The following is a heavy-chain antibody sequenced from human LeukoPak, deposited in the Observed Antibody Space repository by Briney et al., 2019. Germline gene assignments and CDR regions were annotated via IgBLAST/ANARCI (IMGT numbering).Heavy chain of an antibody. V-gene: IGHV3-30*02. J-gene: IGHJ3*02. CDR1: GFTFSNYG. Sequence: GGSLRLSCGASGFTFSNYGMHWVRQAPGKGLEWVAFIRHHGGNVYCADSVKGRFTISRENSKNTLYLQMNSLRAEDTAVYYCAKDGERATITGDAAFDIWGQGTMVTVS. D-gene: IGHD5-24*01. CDR3: AKDGERATITGDAAFDI. CDR2: IRHHGGNV.